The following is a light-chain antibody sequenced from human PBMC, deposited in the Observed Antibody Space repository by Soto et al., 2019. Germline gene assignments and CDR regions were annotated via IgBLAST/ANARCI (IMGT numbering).Light chain of an antibody. Sequence: DIQMTQSPSSMSASVGDRVTITCRASQDITNYLAWFQQKPGNAPKSLIYAASSLQSGVPSRFSGSGSGTHFTLTISGLQPEDLATYYCQQYITFPLTFGGGTKVEI. J-gene: IGKJ4*01. V-gene: IGKV1-16*01. CDR2: AAS. CDR1: QDITNY. CDR3: QQYITFPLT.